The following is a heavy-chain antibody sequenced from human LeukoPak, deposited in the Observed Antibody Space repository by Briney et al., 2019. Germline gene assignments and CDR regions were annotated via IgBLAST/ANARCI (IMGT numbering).Heavy chain of an antibody. CDR3: ARHASITMVRDYFDY. CDR1: GGSISGTNYY. CDR2: IYYSGST. V-gene: IGHV4-39*07. Sequence: KTSETLSLTCSVSGGSISGTNYYWAWIRQPPEKGLEWIGTIYYSGSTYYNVSLKSRVTISVDTSKNQFSLNLRSVTAADTAVYYCARHASITMVRDYFDYWGQGTLVTVSS. D-gene: IGHD3-10*01. J-gene: IGHJ4*02.